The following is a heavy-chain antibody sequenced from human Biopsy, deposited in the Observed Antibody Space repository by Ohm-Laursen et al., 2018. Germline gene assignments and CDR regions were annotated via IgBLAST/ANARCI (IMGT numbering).Heavy chain of an antibody. CDR1: GFSLNTRGMS. D-gene: IGHD2-2*02. CDR3: ARIPILVVPAAIVYRHRRHLQGLDV. J-gene: IGHJ6*02. V-gene: IGHV2-70*16. Sequence: TQTLTLTYTLSGFSLNTRGMSVTWIRQPPGKALEWLARLDLDDAKFYNGSLKTRLTISKDTSENHVVLTLSDVDPVDTATYYCARIPILVVPAAIVYRHRRHLQGLDVWGQGTTVIVSS. CDR2: LDLDDAK.